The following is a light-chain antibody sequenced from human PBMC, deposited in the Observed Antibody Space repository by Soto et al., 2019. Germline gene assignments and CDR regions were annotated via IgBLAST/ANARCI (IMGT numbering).Light chain of an antibody. CDR2: AAS. J-gene: IGKJ2*01. CDR1: QLISSY. Sequence: DIQMTQSPSPLSASVGDRVTITCRASQLISSYLNWYQQKPGKAPELLIYAASTLQSGVPARFSGSGSGTEFTLSISSXQPEDFATYYCQQSYRTPYTFGQGTKVDIK. CDR3: QQSYRTPYT. V-gene: IGKV1-39*01.